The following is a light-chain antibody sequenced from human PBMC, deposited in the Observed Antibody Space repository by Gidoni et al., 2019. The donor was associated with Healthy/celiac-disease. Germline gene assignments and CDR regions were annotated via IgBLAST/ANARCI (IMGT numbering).Light chain of an antibody. CDR3: AAWDDSLWV. J-gene: IGLJ3*02. Sequence: QSVLTQPPSASGTHGQRVTISCSGSSSNLGSNYVYWYQQLPGTAPKLLIYRNNQRPSGVPDRFSGSKSGTSASLAISGLRSEDEADYYCAAWDDSLWVFGGGTKLTVL. CDR2: RNN. CDR1: SSNLGSNY. V-gene: IGLV1-47*01.